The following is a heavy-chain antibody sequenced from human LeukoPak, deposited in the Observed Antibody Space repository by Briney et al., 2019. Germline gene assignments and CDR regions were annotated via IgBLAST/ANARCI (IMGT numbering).Heavy chain of an antibody. CDR1: GFTFNNYA. CDR3: AKPARTDAFDI. CDR2: ISGSGGNT. D-gene: IGHD1-14*01. Sequence: PGGSLRLSCAASGFTFNNYAMNWVRQAPGKGLEWVSSISGSGGNTYYADSVKGRFTISRENSKNTLYLQMNSLRAEETAVYYCAKPARTDAFDIWGQGTMITVSS. J-gene: IGHJ3*02. V-gene: IGHV3-23*01.